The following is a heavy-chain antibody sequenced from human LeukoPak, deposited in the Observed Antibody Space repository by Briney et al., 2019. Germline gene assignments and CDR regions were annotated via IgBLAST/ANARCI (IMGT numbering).Heavy chain of an antibody. V-gene: IGHV4-59*01. CDR1: GGSISSYY. CDR3: ARVSVVSSGYDDGDAFDI. D-gene: IGHD5-12*01. CDR2: IYYSGST. Sequence: SETLSLTCTVSGGSISSYYWSWIRQPPGKGLEWIGYIYYSGSTNYNPSLKSRVTISVDTSKNQFSLKLSSVTAADTAVYYCARVSVVSSGYDDGDAFDIWGQGTMVTVSS. J-gene: IGHJ3*02.